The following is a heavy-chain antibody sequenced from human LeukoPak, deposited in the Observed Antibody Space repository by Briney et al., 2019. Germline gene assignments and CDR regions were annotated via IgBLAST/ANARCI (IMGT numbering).Heavy chain of an antibody. J-gene: IGHJ6*02. V-gene: IGHV4-34*01. CDR1: GGSFSGYY. D-gene: IGHD3-16*01. CDR2: INHSGST. Sequence: PSETLSLTCAVYGGSFSGYYWSWIRQPPGKGLEWIGEINHSGSTNYNPSLKSRVTISVDTSKNQFSLKLSSVTAADTAVYYCARAPLWPYYYYGMDVWGQGTTVTVSS. CDR3: ARAPLWPYYYYGMDV.